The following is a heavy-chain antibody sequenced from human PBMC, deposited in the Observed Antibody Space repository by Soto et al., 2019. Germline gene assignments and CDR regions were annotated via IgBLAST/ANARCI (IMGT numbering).Heavy chain of an antibody. CDR3: ARDRYGDSGYYYYGMDV. CDR2: ISAYNGNT. Sequence: QVQLVQSGAEVKKPGASVKVSCKASGYTFTSYGISWVRQAPGQGLEWMGWISAYNGNTNYAQKLQGRVTMTTDTSTSTAYVELRSLRSDDTAVYYCARDRYGDSGYYYYGMDVWGQGTTVTVSS. D-gene: IGHD4-17*01. CDR1: GYTFTSYG. V-gene: IGHV1-18*04. J-gene: IGHJ6*02.